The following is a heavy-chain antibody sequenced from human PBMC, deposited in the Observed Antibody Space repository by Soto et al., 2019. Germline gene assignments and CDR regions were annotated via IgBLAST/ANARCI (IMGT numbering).Heavy chain of an antibody. Sequence: GSLRLSCVASGFTFSSFGMNWVRQPPGKGLEWVSYINSKSESIYYADAVKGRFTISRDNVRNSLYLQMNSLRDEDTAVYYCASTPPSMVRGVDGMDVWGQGTTVTVSS. CDR1: GFTFSSFG. J-gene: IGHJ6*02. CDR2: INSKSESI. D-gene: IGHD3-10*01. V-gene: IGHV3-48*02. CDR3: ASTPPSMVRGVDGMDV.